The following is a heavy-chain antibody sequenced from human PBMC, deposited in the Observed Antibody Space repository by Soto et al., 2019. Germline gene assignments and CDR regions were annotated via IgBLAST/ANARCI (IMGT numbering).Heavy chain of an antibody. J-gene: IGHJ5*02. CDR3: AKDHVNSGPSPDWFDP. D-gene: IGHD6-19*01. CDR1: GFSISSYG. CDR2: VAYDGSYQ. Sequence: QVQLVESGGGVVQPGRSLRLSCAASGFSISSYGMHWVRQTPGKGLQWVAVVAYDGSYQHYADSVKGRFTISRDISKNTLFLEMDSLKPEDTAVYYCAKDHVNSGPSPDWFDPWRQGTPVTVSS. V-gene: IGHV3-30*18.